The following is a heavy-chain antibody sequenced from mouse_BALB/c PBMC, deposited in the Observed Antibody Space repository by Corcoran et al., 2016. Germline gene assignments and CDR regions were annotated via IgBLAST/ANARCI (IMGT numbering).Heavy chain of an antibody. CDR2: INPNNGGT. D-gene: IGHD2-10*02. J-gene: IGHJ2*01. CDR3: AREGYGNFFDY. CDR1: GYTFTDYN. V-gene: IGHV1-18*01. Sequence: EDLLQQSGPELVETGAAVKIACKASGYTFTDYNKDWVKQSHGKRLEWIGDINPNNGGTIYNQKFKGKARFTVDKSSSTAYMELRSLTSEDTAVYYCAREGYGNFFDYWGQGTTLTVS.